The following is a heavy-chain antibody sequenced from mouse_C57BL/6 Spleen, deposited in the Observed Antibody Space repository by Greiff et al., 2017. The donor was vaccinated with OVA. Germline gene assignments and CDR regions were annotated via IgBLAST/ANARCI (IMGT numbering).Heavy chain of an antibody. J-gene: IGHJ2*01. CDR2: ISDGGSYT. CDR1: GFTFSSYA. CDR3: ARDPLMFDY. D-gene: IGHD2-3*01. Sequence: EVKVVESGGGLVKPGGSLKLSCAASGFTFSSYAMSWVRQTPEKRLEWVATISDGGSYTYYPDNVKGRFTISRDNAKNNLYRQMSHLKSEDTAMYYCARDPLMFDYWGQGTTLTVSS. V-gene: IGHV5-4*01.